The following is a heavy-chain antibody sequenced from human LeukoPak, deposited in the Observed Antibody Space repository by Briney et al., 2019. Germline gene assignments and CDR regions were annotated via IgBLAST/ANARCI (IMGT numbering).Heavy chain of an antibody. CDR3: ARIGSWYPDYYYYYMDV. Sequence: PGGSLRLSCAASGFTFSSYAMHWVRQAPGKGLEWVAVISYDGSNKYYADSVKGRFTVSRDNSKNTLYLQMNSLRAEDTAVYYCARIGSWYPDYYYYYMDVWGKGTTVTVSS. V-gene: IGHV3-30*14. D-gene: IGHD6-13*01. CDR2: ISYDGSNK. J-gene: IGHJ6*03. CDR1: GFTFSSYA.